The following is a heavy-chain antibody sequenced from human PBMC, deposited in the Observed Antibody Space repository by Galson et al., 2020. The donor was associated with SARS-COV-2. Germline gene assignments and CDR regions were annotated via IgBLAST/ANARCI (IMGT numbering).Heavy chain of an antibody. V-gene: IGHV3-48*04. J-gene: IGHJ4*02. D-gene: IGHD6-13*01. Sequence: GGSLRLSCAASGFTFNSYSMNWVRQAPGKGLEWVSYISSTSSTIYYADSVKGRFTISRDNAKNSVYLQMNSLRAEDTAVYYCARGPQMGIAAAGTGDYWGQGSLVTVSS. CDR3: ARGPQMGIAAAGTGDY. CDR1: GFTFNSYS. CDR2: ISSTSSTI.